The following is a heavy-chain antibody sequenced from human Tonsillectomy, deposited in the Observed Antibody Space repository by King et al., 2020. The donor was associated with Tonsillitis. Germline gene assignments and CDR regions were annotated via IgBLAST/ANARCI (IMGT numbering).Heavy chain of an antibody. CDR3: ATERLQYFDY. Sequence: QLVESGGVVVQPGGSLRLSCAASGFNFDDYTMHWVRQAPGKGLEWVSLITWDGGSTFYADSVKGRFTISRDNCKNSLSLQMNSLRPEDTALYYCATERLQYFDYWGQGTLVTVSS. CDR2: ITWDGGST. D-gene: IGHD3-16*01. V-gene: IGHV3-43*01. CDR1: GFNFDDYT. J-gene: IGHJ4*02.